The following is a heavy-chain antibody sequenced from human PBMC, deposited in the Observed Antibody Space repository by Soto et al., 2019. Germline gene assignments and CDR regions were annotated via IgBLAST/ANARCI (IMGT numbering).Heavy chain of an antibody. Sequence: QITLKESGPTLVKPTQTLTLTCAFSGFSLSNGGVAVGWLRQPPGKALEWLALFYSNDNKRYSPSLKNRLTITEDTSKNQVVLTMTNMDPLDTGRYYCAHYLAALLYFDYWGRGTLVTVSS. CDR2: FYSNDNK. V-gene: IGHV2-5*01. D-gene: IGHD6-6*01. CDR3: AHYLAALLYFDY. CDR1: GFSLSNGGVA. J-gene: IGHJ4*02.